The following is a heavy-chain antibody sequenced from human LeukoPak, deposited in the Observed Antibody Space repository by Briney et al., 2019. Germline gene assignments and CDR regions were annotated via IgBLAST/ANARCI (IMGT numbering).Heavy chain of an antibody. CDR3: ARDLPLWFGELFTNY. J-gene: IGHJ4*02. CDR2: INPNSGGT. Sequence: ASVKVFCKASGYTFTGYYMHWVRQAPGQGLEWMGWINPNSGGTNYAQKFQGRVTMTRDTSISTAYMELSRLRSDDTAVYYCARDLPLWFGELFTNYWGQGTLVTVSS. CDR1: GYTFTGYY. V-gene: IGHV1-2*02. D-gene: IGHD3-10*01.